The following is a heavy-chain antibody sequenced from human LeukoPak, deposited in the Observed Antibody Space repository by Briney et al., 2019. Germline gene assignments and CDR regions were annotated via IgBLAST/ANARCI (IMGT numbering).Heavy chain of an antibody. CDR1: GGSIGSSSYY. J-gene: IGHJ4*02. Sequence: SETLSLTCTVSGGSIGSSSYYWGWIRQPPGKGLEWIGSIYYSGSTYYNPSLKSRVTISVDTSKNQFSLKLSSVTAADTAVYYCARGPNFDYWGQGTLVTVSS. V-gene: IGHV4-39*01. CDR3: ARGPNFDY. CDR2: IYYSGST.